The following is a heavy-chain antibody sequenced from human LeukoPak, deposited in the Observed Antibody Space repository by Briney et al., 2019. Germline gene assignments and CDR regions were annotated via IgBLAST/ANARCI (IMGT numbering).Heavy chain of an antibody. V-gene: IGHV3-21*01. CDR3: AREDRGWYGFDY. D-gene: IGHD6-19*01. CDR1: GFTFSSYS. CDR2: ISSSSSYI. Sequence: GGSLRLSCAASGFTFSSYSMNWVRHAPGKGLEWVSSISSSSSYIYYADSVKGRFTISRDNAKNSLYLQMNSLRAEDTAVYYCAREDRGWYGFDYWGQGTLVTVSS. J-gene: IGHJ4*02.